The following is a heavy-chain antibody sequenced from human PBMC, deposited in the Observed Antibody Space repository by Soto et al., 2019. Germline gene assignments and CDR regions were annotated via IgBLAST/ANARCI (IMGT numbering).Heavy chain of an antibody. V-gene: IGHV3-72*01. J-gene: IGHJ4*02. CDR2: IRNKANSYST. Sequence: SLRLSCAASGFTFSDHYMEWVCQAPGKGLEWVGRIRNKANSYSTEYAASVKGRFTISRDDSMNSLYLQMNSLKTEDTAVFYCARYSGSYSRGLDYWGQGTPVTVS. CDR1: GFTFSDHY. CDR3: ARYSGSYSRGLDY. D-gene: IGHD1-26*01.